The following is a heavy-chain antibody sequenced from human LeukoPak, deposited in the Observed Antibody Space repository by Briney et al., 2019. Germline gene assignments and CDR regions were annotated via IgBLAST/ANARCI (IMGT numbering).Heavy chain of an antibody. Sequence: PGGSLRLSCAASGFTFSSYSTNWVRQAPGKGLEWVSSISSSSSYIYYADSVKGRFTISRDNAKNSLYLQMNSLRAEDTAVYYCARDVTMIVVVSHDAFDIWGQGTMVTVSS. CDR1: GFTFSSYS. J-gene: IGHJ3*02. V-gene: IGHV3-21*01. CDR3: ARDVTMIVVVSHDAFDI. CDR2: ISSSSSYI. D-gene: IGHD3-22*01.